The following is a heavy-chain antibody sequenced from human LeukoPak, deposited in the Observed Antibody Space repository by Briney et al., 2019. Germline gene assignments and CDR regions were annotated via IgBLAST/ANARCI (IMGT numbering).Heavy chain of an antibody. CDR2: ISAYNGNT. J-gene: IGHJ6*02. CDR1: GYTFTSCG. V-gene: IGHV1-18*01. CDR3: ARDRVVPAPVDYYYYGMDV. D-gene: IGHD2-2*01. Sequence: APEKVSCKASGYTFTSCGISWVRQAPGQGLEWMGWISAYNGNTNYAQKLQGRVTMTTDTSTSTAYMELRSLRSDDTAVYYCARDRVVPAPVDYYYYGMDVWGQGTTVTISS.